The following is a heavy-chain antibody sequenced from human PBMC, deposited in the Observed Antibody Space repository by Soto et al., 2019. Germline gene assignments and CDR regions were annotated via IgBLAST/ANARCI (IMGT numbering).Heavy chain of an antibody. D-gene: IGHD6-13*01. V-gene: IGHV5-10-1*01. J-gene: IGHJ4*02. CDR2: IDPSDSCT. Sequence: GESLKISCKGSGYSFTSYWISWVRQMPGKGLEWMGRIDPSDSCTNYSPSFQGHVTISADKSISTAYLQWSSLKASDTAMYYCASNGIAAAGTVHWGQGTLVTVSS. CDR1: GYSFTSYW. CDR3: ASNGIAAAGTVH.